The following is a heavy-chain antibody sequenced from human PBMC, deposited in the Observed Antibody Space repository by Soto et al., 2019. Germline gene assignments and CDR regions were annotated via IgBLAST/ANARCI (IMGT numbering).Heavy chain of an antibody. V-gene: IGHV4-39*07. CDR1: GGSISNSRYY. CDR2: IYHTGNT. D-gene: IGHD3-10*01. Sequence: SETLSLTCTVSGGSISNSRYYWAWIRQPPGKGLEWIGSIYHTGNTYYNPSLRSRVTMSVDTSKNQFSLKLSSVTAVDTAVYYCARSYRDYGMDVWAQRTLVTVSS. CDR3: ARSYRDYGMDV. J-gene: IGHJ6*02.